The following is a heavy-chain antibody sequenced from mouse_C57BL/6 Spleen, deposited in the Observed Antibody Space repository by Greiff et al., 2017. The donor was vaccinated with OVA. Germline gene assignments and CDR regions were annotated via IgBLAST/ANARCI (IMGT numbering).Heavy chain of an antibody. CDR1: GYTFTSYW. J-gene: IGHJ4*01. D-gene: IGHD1-1*01. V-gene: IGHV1-55*01. Sequence: QVQLQQPGAELVKPGASVKMSCKASGYTFTSYWITWVKQRPGQGLVWIGDIYPGSGSTNYNEKFKSKATLTVDTSSSTAYMQLSSLTSEDSAVYYCARRDYYYGSSDAMDYWGQGTSVTVSS. CDR3: ARRDYYYGSSDAMDY. CDR2: IYPGSGST.